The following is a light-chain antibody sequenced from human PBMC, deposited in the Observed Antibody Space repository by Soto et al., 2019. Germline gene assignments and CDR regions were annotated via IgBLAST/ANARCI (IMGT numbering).Light chain of an antibody. CDR1: QSISNL. Sequence: DIQMTQSPSTLSASVGDRVTITCRASQSISNLLAWYQQKPGKAPRLLIYKASSLESGVPSRFSGSGSGTEFTLTISSLQPDDFATYYCQQCNTYYRTFGQGTKVDIK. CDR2: KAS. J-gene: IGKJ1*01. V-gene: IGKV1-5*03. CDR3: QQCNTYYRT.